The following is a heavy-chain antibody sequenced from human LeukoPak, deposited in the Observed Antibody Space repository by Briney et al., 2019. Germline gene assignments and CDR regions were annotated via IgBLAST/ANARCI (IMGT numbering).Heavy chain of an antibody. Sequence: ASVKVSCKASGYTFTGYYMHWVRQAPGQGLEWMGWINPNSGGTNYAQKFQGRVTMTRDTSISTAYMELSRLRAEDTAVYYCARDSAELLWFGELINYYYYMDVWGKGTTVTVSS. CDR1: GYTFTGYY. J-gene: IGHJ6*03. CDR3: ARDSAELLWFGELINYYYYMDV. V-gene: IGHV1-2*02. D-gene: IGHD3-10*01. CDR2: INPNSGGT.